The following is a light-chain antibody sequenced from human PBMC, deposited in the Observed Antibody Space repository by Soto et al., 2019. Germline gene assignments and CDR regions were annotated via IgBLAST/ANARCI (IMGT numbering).Light chain of an antibody. J-gene: IGKJ4*01. CDR2: EAS. CDR3: EDYSSSSGLT. Sequence: DIQMTQSPSMLSASVGDRVTITCRASQRISSWLAWSQQKPGKAPKLLIYEASRLKSGVPSRFSGSGAATECTRANSSLQPDDLATKYCEDYSSSSGLTFGGGTKVDIK. CDR1: QRISSW. V-gene: IGKV1-5*03.